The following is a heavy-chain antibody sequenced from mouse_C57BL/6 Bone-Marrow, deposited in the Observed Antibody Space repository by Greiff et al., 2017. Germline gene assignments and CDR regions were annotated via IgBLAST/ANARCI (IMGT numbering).Heavy chain of an antibody. CDR1: GFTFSSYA. V-gene: IGHV5-4*03. CDR3: ARLGHWYFDV. CDR2: ISDGGSYT. J-gene: IGHJ1*03. Sequence: EVKLVESGGGLVKPGGSLKLSCAASGFTFSSYAMSWVRQTPEQRLEWVATISDGGSYTYYPDNVKGRFTISRDNAKNNLYLIMSHLKSEDTAMYYCARLGHWYFDVWGTGTTVTVSS.